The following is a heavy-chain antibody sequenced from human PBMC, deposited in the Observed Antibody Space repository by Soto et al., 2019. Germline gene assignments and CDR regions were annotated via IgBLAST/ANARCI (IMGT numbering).Heavy chain of an antibody. CDR3: ATYGGDSGGYEYFQR. Sequence: EVQLLESGGGLEPPGGSLRLSCVTSGFTFTSYGMSWVRQAPGKGLEWVSAISGSSDTYYPDSVKGRFTISRDNSRSTLYLQMPSLRAEATAVYYCATYGGDSGGYEYFQRWGQGCLVTVSS. J-gene: IGHJ1*01. CDR2: ISGSSDT. CDR1: GFTFTSYG. D-gene: IGHD4-17*01. V-gene: IGHV3-23*01.